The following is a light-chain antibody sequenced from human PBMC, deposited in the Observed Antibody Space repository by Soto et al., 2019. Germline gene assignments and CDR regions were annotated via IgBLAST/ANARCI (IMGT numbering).Light chain of an antibody. J-gene: IGKJ1*01. CDR1: QSISSC. CDR2: KAS. Sequence: DVQMTQSPSTLSASVGARVTITCRARQSISSCVAWYQQKPGKAPNLLIYKASSLESGVPSRFSGGGYGTAGNLTINSLQPDDAATYYCQQYKGCPWTFGQGTKVDI. V-gene: IGKV1-5*03. CDR3: QQYKGCPWT.